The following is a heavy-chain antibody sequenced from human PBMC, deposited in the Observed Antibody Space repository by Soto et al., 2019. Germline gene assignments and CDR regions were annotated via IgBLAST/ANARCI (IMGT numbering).Heavy chain of an antibody. CDR2: ISLYSDGT. D-gene: IGHD4-17*01. V-gene: IGHV1-18*01. J-gene: IGHJ5*02. Sequence: QVQLVQSGGEVKRPGASVKVSCKTSGYTFSNYGLTWVRQAPVQPLEWLGWISLYSDGTNYAQKFLGRVSMTTDTSTTTAYMELRRMRSDDTAVYDCARAGPGAEAWFGPWGQGTLVTVAS. CDR1: GYTFSNYG. CDR3: ARAGPGAEAWFGP.